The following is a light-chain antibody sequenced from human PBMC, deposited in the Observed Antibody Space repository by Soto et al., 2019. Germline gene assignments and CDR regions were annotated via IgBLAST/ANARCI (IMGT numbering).Light chain of an antibody. J-gene: IGKJ1*01. CDR1: QSISNS. V-gene: IGKV1-39*01. CDR2: AAS. Sequence: DIQMTQSPSSLSASVGDRVTITCRASQSISNSVNWYQQKPGKAPNLLISAASSLHRGVPSRFSGSGSGTDFTLTIASLQPEDFATYYCHQSYSDPWMFGQGTTGDIK. CDR3: HQSYSDPWM.